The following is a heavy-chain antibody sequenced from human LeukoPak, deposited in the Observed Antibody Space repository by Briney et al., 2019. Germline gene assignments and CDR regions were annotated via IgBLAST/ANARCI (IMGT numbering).Heavy chain of an antibody. CDR1: GGTFSSYA. CDR2: IIPIFGTA. D-gene: IGHD3-3*01. CDR3: ARGHYDFWSGSHYYYYYMDV. V-gene: IGHV1-69*13. Sequence: ASVKVSCKASGGTFSSYAISWVRQAPGQGLEWMGGIIPIFGTANYAQKFQGRVTITADESTSTAYMELSSLRSEDTAVYYCARGHYDFWSGSHYYYYYMDVWGKGTTVTVSS. J-gene: IGHJ6*03.